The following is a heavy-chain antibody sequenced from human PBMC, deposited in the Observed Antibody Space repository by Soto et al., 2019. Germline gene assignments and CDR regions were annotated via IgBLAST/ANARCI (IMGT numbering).Heavy chain of an antibody. J-gene: IGHJ4*02. CDR1: GFTFSSYW. CDR2: IKQDGREK. CDR3: ARGTTVTTLYYFDY. D-gene: IGHD4-17*01. Sequence: GGSLRLSCAASGFTFSSYWMSWVRQAPGKGLEGVANIKQDGREKYYVDSVKGRFTISRDNAKNSLYLQMNSLRAEDTAVYYCARGTTVTTLYYFDYWGQGTLVTISS. V-gene: IGHV3-7*03.